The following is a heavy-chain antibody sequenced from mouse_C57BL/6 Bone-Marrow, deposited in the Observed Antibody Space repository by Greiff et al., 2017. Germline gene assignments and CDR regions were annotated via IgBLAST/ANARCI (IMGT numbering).Heavy chain of an antibody. CDR1: GFTFSSYG. CDR2: ISSGGSYT. CDR3: ARHVTTVVATDY. V-gene: IGHV5-6*01. Sequence: EVKLVESGGDLVKPGGSLKLSCAASGFTFSSYGMSWVRQTPDKRLEWVATISSGGSYTYYPASVKGRFTISRDNAKNTLYLQMSSLKSEDTAMYYCARHVTTVVATDYWGQGTTLTVSS. J-gene: IGHJ2*01. D-gene: IGHD1-1*01.